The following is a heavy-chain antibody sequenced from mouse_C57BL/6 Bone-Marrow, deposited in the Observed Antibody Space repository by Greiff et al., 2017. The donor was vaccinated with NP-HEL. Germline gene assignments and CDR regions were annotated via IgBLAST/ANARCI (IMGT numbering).Heavy chain of an antibody. J-gene: IGHJ1*03. Sequence: VQLQQSGPGLVQPSQSLSITCTVSGFSLTSYGVHWVRQSPGKGLEWLGVIWRGGSTDSNAAFMSRLSITKDNSKSQVFFKMNSLQADDTAIYYCAKNCRYGSSYWYFDVWGTGTTVTVSS. CDR3: AKNCRYGSSYWYFDV. D-gene: IGHD1-1*01. CDR1: GFSLTSYG. CDR2: IWRGGST. V-gene: IGHV2-5*01.